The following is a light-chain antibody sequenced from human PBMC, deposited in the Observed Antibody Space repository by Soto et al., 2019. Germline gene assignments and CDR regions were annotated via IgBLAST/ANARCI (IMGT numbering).Light chain of an antibody. CDR3: TQYNDWPPIT. CDR1: QSVSNN. CDR2: YAS. Sequence: EIMMTQSPATLSVSPGESATLSCRASQSVSNNLAWYQHKPGQAPRLLIYYASTRATGIPARFSGSGSGTGFTLTISSLQSEDFALSCCTQYNDWPPITFGQGTRLEIK. J-gene: IGKJ5*01. V-gene: IGKV3-15*01.